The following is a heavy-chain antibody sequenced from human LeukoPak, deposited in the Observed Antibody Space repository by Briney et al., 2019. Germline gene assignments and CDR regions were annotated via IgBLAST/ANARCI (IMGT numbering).Heavy chain of an antibody. Sequence: GASVTVSFTASGYTFTSYGISWVRQAPGQGLEWMGWISAYNGNTNYAQKLQGRVTMTTDTSTSTAYMELRSLRSDDTAVYYCARSSGGFWFDPWGQGTLVTVSS. D-gene: IGHD3-16*01. CDR3: ARSSGGFWFDP. V-gene: IGHV1-18*01. CDR1: GYTFTSYG. J-gene: IGHJ5*02. CDR2: ISAYNGNT.